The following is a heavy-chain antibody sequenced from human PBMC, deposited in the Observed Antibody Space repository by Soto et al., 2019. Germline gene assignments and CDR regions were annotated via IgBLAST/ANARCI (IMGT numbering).Heavy chain of an antibody. D-gene: IGHD2-8*02. V-gene: IGHV1-18*01. J-gene: IGHJ5*02. Sequence: ASVKVSCKTSVYAFAGYRISWVLQAPGQGLDGMGWISAYNGNTNYAQKLQGRVTMTTDTSTSTAYMELRRLGSDDTAVYYCARTLEVVYAENGFDPWGQGTLVTGSS. CDR1: VYAFAGYR. CDR2: ISAYNGNT. CDR3: ARTLEVVYAENGFDP.